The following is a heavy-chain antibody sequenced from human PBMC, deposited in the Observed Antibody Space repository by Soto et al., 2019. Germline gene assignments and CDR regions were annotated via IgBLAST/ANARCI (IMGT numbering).Heavy chain of an antibody. V-gene: IGHV6-1*01. J-gene: IGHJ6*03. D-gene: IGHD3-3*01. Sequence: KQSQTLSLTCAISGDSVSSNSAAWNWIRQSPSRGLEWLGRTYYRSKWYNDYAVSVKSRITINPDTSKNQFSLQLNSVTPEDTAVYYCARRITIFGVDNMDYYYYYMDVWGKGTTVTVSS. CDR3: ARRITIFGVDNMDYYYYYMDV. CDR1: GDSVSSNSAA. CDR2: TYYRSKWYN.